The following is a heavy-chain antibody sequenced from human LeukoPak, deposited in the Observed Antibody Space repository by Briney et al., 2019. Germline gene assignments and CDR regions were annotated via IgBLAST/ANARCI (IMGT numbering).Heavy chain of an antibody. Sequence: ASVKVSCKASGYTFTSYGISWVRQAPGQGLEWMGWISAYNGNTNYAQKLRGRVTMTTDTSTSTAYMELRSLRSDDTAVYYCARGYCSGGSCNGWFDPWGQGTLVTVSS. D-gene: IGHD2-15*01. CDR2: ISAYNGNT. CDR1: GYTFTSYG. V-gene: IGHV1-18*01. J-gene: IGHJ5*02. CDR3: ARGYCSGGSCNGWFDP.